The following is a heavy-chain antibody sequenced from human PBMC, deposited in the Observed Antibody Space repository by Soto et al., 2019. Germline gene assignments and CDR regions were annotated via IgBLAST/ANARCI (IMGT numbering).Heavy chain of an antibody. Sequence: QVQLVQSGAEVTKPGSSVTVSCTASGDTFSRSTLSWVRQAPGQRLEWMGRIIPMIGMSNSALKFQGRLTIRADTSTNKVYMHLKSLRSDDTAVYYCATSYGSGSAHFDSWGQGTLVTVSS. V-gene: IGHV1-69*02. CDR1: GDTFSRST. J-gene: IGHJ4*02. CDR2: IIPMIGMS. CDR3: ATSYGSGSAHFDS. D-gene: IGHD3-10*01.